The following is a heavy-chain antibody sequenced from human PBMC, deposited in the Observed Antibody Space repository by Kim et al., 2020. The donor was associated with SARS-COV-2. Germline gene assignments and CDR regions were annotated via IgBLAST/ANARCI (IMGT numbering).Heavy chain of an antibody. V-gene: IGHV3-21*01. CDR3: ARSISWYFEH. CDR1: GFTFDNYT. J-gene: IGHJ4*02. D-gene: IGHD6-6*01. Sequence: GGSLRLSCTASGFTFDNYTMNWIRQAPGKGLEWVSSVSHSSTYIYYADSVQGRFAISRDNARNSLSLQMNSLRVDDTAIYYCARSISWYFEHWGQGALVTVSS. CDR2: VSHSSTYI.